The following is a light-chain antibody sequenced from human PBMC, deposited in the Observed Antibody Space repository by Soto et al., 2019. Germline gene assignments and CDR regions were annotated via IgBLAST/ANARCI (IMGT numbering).Light chain of an antibody. CDR1: QSVSSSY. CDR2: GAT. J-gene: IGKJ5*01. CDR3: QQYDSSPTT. V-gene: IGKV3-20*01. Sequence: EIVLTQSPGTMSLSPGARATLSCRASQSVSSSYLAWYQQKPGQAPSLLIYGATRRATGIPDRFSGSGSGTDITLTISRLEPEDFAVYSCQQYDSSPTTFAQWTRLEI.